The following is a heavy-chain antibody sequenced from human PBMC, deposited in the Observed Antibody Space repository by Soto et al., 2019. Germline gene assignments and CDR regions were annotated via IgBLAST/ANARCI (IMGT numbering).Heavy chain of an antibody. CDR1: GYTFTSYG. CDR3: ARDIRGYDILTGYHIFDY. J-gene: IGHJ4*02. Sequence: ASVKVSCKASGYTFTSYGISWVRQAPGQGLEWMGWISAYNGNTNYAQKLQGRVTMTTDTSTSTAYMELRSLRSDDTAVYYCARDIRGYDILTGYHIFDYWGQGTLVTVSS. V-gene: IGHV1-18*01. CDR2: ISAYNGNT. D-gene: IGHD3-9*01.